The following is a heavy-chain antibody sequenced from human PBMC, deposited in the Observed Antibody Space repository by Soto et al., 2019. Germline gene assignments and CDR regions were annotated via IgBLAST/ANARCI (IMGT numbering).Heavy chain of an antibody. Sequence: QEQLVESGGGAVQPGRSLRLSCAASGFTFSSYAMHWVRQAPGKGLEWMALISYDGNNKYYADSVKGRFTISRDNSKNTLYLQMNSLRAEDTAVYYCAKEPWMGGSFLYGMDVGGQGTTVTVTS. CDR3: AKEPWMGGSFLYGMDV. D-gene: IGHD2-15*01. J-gene: IGHJ6*02. CDR1: GFTFSSYA. CDR2: ISYDGNNK. V-gene: IGHV3-30*18.